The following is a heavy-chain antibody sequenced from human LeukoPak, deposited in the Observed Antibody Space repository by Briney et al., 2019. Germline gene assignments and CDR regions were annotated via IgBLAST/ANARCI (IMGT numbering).Heavy chain of an antibody. CDR1: GYSITSYW. J-gene: IGHJ1*01. CDR3: ARGGPYCGGDCYIEYFQH. CDR2: IYPGDSDT. V-gene: IGHV5-51*01. Sequence: GESLKISCKGSGYSITSYWIAWVRQMPGKGPEWMGIIYPGDSDTRYSPSFQGQVTISADKSISTAYLQWSSLKASDTAMYYCARGGPYCGGDCYIEYFQHWGQGTLVTVSS. D-gene: IGHD2-21*01.